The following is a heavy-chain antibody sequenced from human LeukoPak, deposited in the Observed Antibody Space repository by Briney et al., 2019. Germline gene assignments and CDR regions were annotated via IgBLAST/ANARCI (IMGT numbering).Heavy chain of an antibody. CDR3: ARSGALAAAGTGIDY. D-gene: IGHD6-13*01. J-gene: IGHJ4*02. Sequence: TSETLSLTCIVSGGSISSYYWSWIRQPPGKGLEWIGYIYNSGSTNYNPSLKSRVTISEDTSKNQFSLKLSSVTAADTAVYYCARSGALAAAGTGIDYWGQGTLVTVSS. CDR2: IYNSGST. CDR1: GGSISSYY. V-gene: IGHV4-59*01.